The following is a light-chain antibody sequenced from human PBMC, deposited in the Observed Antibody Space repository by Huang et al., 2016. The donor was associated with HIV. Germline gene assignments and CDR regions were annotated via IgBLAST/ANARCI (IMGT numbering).Light chain of an antibody. J-gene: IGKJ4*01. CDR1: RRVRSY. Sequence: EIVLTQSPATLSLSPGERATLSCRASRRVRSYLAWYQQKPGQAPRLLIYDASNRATGIPARFSGSGSGTDFTLTISNLQSEDFAVYYCQQRSAWPLTFGGGTKVEI. V-gene: IGKV3-11*01. CDR3: QQRSAWPLT. CDR2: DAS.